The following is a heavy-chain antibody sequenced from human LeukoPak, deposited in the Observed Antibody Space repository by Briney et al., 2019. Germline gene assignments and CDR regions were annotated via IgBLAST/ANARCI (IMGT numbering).Heavy chain of an antibody. CDR3: ARVSDYYGSSGPNWFDP. Sequence: PGGSLRLSCAASGFTFSSYSMNWVRQAPGKGLEWVSSISSSSSYIYYADSVKGRFTISRDNAKNSLYLQMNSLRAEDTAVYYCARVSDYYGSSGPNWFDPWGQGTLVTVSS. CDR2: ISSSSSYI. CDR1: GFTFSSYS. J-gene: IGHJ5*02. D-gene: IGHD3-22*01. V-gene: IGHV3-21*01.